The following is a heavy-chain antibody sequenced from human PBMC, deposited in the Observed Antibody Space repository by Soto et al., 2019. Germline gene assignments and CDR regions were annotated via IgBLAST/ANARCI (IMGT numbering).Heavy chain of an antibody. D-gene: IGHD6-19*01. CDR2: ISSNGVGT. J-gene: IGHJ6*03. V-gene: IGHV3-64*01. CDR3: ARREQSDYYYMDV. CDR1: GFTFSNYA. Sequence: EVQLVESGGGLVQPGGSLRLSCAASGFTFSNYAMDWVRQAPGKVLEYVSGISSNGVGTYYANSVKDRFTISRDNSKNKLYLQMGSLRAEDMAVYYCARREQSDYYYMDVWGKGTSVTVSS.